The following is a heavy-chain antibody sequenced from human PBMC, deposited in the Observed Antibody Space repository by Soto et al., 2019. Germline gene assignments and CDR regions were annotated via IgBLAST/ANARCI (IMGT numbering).Heavy chain of an antibody. CDR1: GGSISSYY. J-gene: IGHJ6*02. D-gene: IGHD6-13*01. CDR3: ARGWAAAAGPYYYYYGMDV. CDR2: IYYSGST. Sequence: PSETLSLTCTVSGGSISSYYWSWIRQPPGKGLEWIGYIYYSGSTNYNPSLKSRVTISVDTSKNQFSLKLSSVTAADTAVYYCARGWAAAAGPYYYYYGMDVWGQGTTVTVSS. V-gene: IGHV4-59*01.